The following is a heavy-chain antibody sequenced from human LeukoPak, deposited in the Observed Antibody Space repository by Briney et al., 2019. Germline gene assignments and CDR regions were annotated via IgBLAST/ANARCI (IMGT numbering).Heavy chain of an antibody. J-gene: IGHJ3*02. CDR2: ISGSDGTT. Sequence: GGSLRLSCAASGFTFSSYAMSWVRQAPGKGLEWVSGISGSDGTTYYADSAKGRFTISRDNSKNTLHLQMNSLRVEDTAVYYCAKDLRGSSGLGAFDIWGQGTVVTVSS. V-gene: IGHV3-23*01. D-gene: IGHD3-22*01. CDR1: GFTFSSYA. CDR3: AKDLRGSSGLGAFDI.